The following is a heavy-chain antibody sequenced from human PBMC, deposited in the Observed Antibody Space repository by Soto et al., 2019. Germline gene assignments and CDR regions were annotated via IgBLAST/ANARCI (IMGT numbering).Heavy chain of an antibody. CDR1: GFTFSSYS. CDR2: ISSSSSTI. CDR3: ARVTKDPGWYFDL. J-gene: IGHJ2*01. Sequence: GGSLRLSCAASGFTFSSYSMNWVRQAPGKGLEWVSSISSSSSTIYYADSVKGRFTISRDNAKNSLYLQMNSLRAEDTAVYYCARVTKDPGWYFDLWGRGTLVTVSS. V-gene: IGHV3-48*01.